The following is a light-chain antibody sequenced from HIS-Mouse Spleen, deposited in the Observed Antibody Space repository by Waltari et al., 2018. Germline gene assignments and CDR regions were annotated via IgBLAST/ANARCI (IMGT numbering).Light chain of an antibody. Sequence: QSALTQPASVSGPPGQSITISCPGTSSDVAGYNYVPWYQQHPGKAPKLMIYDVSNRPSGVSNRFSGSKSGNTASLTISGLQAEDEADYYCSSYTSSSTLVFGGGTKLTVL. V-gene: IGLV2-14*03. CDR2: DVS. CDR1: SSDVAGYNY. CDR3: SSYTSSSTLV. J-gene: IGLJ2*01.